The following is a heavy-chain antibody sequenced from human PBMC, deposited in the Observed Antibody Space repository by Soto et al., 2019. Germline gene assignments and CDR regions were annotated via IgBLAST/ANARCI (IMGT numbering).Heavy chain of an antibody. J-gene: IGHJ4*02. D-gene: IGHD3-9*01. CDR3: ARGRPYDILTGYYSEFDY. CDR1: GGSISSYY. V-gene: IGHV4-4*07. CDR2: IYTSGST. Sequence: SSETLSLTCTVSGGSISSYYWSWIRQPAGKGLEWIGRIYTSGSTYYNPSLKSRVTISVDTSKNQFSLKLSSVTAADTAVYYCARGRPYDILTGYYSEFDYWGQGTLVTVSS.